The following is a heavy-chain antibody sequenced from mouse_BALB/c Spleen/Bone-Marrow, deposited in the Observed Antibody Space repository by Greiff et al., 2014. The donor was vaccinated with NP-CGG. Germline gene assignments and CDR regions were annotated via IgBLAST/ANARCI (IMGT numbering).Heavy chain of an antibody. CDR1: GYTFTDYY. V-gene: IGHV1-26*01. Sequence: EVKLLESGPELVKPGASVKMSCKASGYTFTDYYMKWVKQSHGKILEWIGDINPNNGDTFYNQKFKGKATLTVDKSSSTAYMQPDSLTSSDSSPDYSALSYYGYYYYAMDYWGQGTSVTVSS. CDR3: ALSYYGYYYYAMDY. CDR2: INPNNGDT. D-gene: IGHD2-10*01. J-gene: IGHJ4*01.